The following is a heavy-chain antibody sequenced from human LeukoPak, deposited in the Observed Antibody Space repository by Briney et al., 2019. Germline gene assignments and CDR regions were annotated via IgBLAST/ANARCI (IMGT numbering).Heavy chain of an antibody. J-gene: IGHJ4*02. CDR3: ARRRDYFDY. Sequence: GGSLRLSCVVSGFDLSDYYMSWIRQAPGKGLEWISYISSSGGNIYFADSVKGRFTMSRDNARESLYLQMNSLRADDTAIYYCARRRDYFDYWGQGTLVTVSS. CDR2: ISSSGGNI. V-gene: IGHV3-11*01. CDR1: GFDLSDYY.